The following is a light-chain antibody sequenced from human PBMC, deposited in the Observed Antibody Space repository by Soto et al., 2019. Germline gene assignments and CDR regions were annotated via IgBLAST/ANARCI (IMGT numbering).Light chain of an antibody. J-gene: IGLJ2*01. CDR2: DTN. CDR3: GAWDTTLSGVL. V-gene: IGLV1-51*01. Sequence: QSVLTQPPSVSAAPGQQVTISCSGGTSNIGNNYVSWYQQFPGTAPRLLIYDTNNRPSGIPDRFSGSKSGTSVTLGITGLQTGDEAVYYCGAWDTTLSGVLFGGGTQLTVL. CDR1: TSNIGNNY.